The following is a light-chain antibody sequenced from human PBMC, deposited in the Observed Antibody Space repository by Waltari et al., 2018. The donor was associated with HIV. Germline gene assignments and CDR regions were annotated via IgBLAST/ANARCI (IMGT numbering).Light chain of an antibody. CDR3: AAWDDSLSGLYV. J-gene: IGLJ1*01. CDR2: RDN. V-gene: IGLV1-47*01. CDR1: SSNIGGNF. Sequence: QSVMTQPPSSSGTPGQRVTISCSGSSSNIGGNFVYWYQQLPGTAPKLLNYRDNQRPSGVPDRFSGYKSGTSASLAINGLRSEDEADYYCAAWDDSLSGLYVFGTGTKVTVL.